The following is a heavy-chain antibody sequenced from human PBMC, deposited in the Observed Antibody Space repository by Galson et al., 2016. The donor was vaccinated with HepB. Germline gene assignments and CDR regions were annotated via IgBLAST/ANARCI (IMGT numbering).Heavy chain of an antibody. J-gene: IGHJ6*02. D-gene: IGHD5-24*01. CDR2: IWYDGNNK. V-gene: IGHV3-33*06. Sequence: SLRLSCAASGFTFRNYGTHWVRQAPGKGLEWVAAIWYDGNNKYYADSVKGRFTISRDNSKNTLYLQMNSLRVEDTAVYFCVKDLGGAGWLQSGRITYYGMDGWGQGTRVTVSS. CDR1: GFTFRNYG. CDR3: VKDLGGAGWLQSGRITYYGMDG.